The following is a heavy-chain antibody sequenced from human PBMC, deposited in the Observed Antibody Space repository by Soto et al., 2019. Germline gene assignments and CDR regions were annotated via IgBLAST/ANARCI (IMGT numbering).Heavy chain of an antibody. CDR2: MNPNSDNT. Sequence: QVQLVQSGAEVKTPGASVKVSCKASGYTFATYDINWVRQAPGQGLEWMGWMNPNSDNTGYAQKFQGGLTMTRDTALSVAHMELSSLRNEDTAVYYCARSDGYNFNWLDSWGQGTLVTVSA. D-gene: IGHD2-21*01. CDR1: GYTFATYD. J-gene: IGHJ5*01. V-gene: IGHV1-8*01. CDR3: ARSDGYNFNWLDS.